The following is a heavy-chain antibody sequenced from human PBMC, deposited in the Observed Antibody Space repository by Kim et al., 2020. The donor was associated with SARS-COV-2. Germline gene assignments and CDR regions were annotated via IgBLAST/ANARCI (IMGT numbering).Heavy chain of an antibody. CDR1: GFTFSSYG. Sequence: GGSLRLSCAASGFTFSSYGMHWVRQAPGKGLEWVAVIWYDGSNKYYADSVKGRFTISRDNSKNTLYLQMNSLRAEDTAVYYCAKDLYYGSGVSPGFDYWGQGTLVTVSS. CDR2: IWYDGSNK. J-gene: IGHJ4*02. D-gene: IGHD3-10*01. V-gene: IGHV3-33*06. CDR3: AKDLYYGSGVSPGFDY.